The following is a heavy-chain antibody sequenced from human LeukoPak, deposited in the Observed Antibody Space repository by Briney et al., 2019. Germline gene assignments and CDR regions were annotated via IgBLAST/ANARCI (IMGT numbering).Heavy chain of an antibody. Sequence: ASVKVSCKASGYAFTSYDINWVRQATGQGLEWMGWMNPNGGNTGYAQKFQGRVTMTRNTSISTAYMELSSLRSEDTAVYYCARGRGDTELPEDYWGQGTLVTVSS. CDR2: MNPNGGNT. CDR3: ARGRGDTELPEDY. J-gene: IGHJ4*02. D-gene: IGHD3-16*01. V-gene: IGHV1-8*01. CDR1: GYAFTSYD.